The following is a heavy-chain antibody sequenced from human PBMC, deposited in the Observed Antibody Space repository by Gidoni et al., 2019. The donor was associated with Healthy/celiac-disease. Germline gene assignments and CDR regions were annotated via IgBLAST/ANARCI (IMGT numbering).Heavy chain of an antibody. V-gene: IGHV4-61*02. D-gene: IGHD3-3*01. CDR2: IYTSGST. CDR1: GGSISSGSYY. Sequence: QVQLQESGPGLVKPSQTLSRTCTVSGGSISSGSYYWSWIRQPAGKGLEWIVRIYTSGSTNYNPSLKSRVTMSVDTSKNQFSLKLSSVTAADTAVYYCARGGGYDFWSGSYPLDYWGQGTLVTVSS. J-gene: IGHJ4*02. CDR3: ARGGGYDFWSGSYPLDY.